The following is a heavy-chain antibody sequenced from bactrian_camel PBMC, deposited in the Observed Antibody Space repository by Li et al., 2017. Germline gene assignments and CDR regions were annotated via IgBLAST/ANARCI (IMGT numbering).Heavy chain of an antibody. CDR1: EYTNSYNF. V-gene: IGHV3S1*01. CDR2: IARAGALA. D-gene: IGHD3*01. Sequence: LSCVVTEYTNSYNFIGWFRQVPGKEREGVATIARAGALANYADSVKGRFTVSKDKTALTYYLQMNSLKPEDTAMYYCAAVSSAKLLFRVLQPNEVTYWGQGTQVTVS. CDR3: AAVSSAKLLFRVLQPNEVTY. J-gene: IGHJ4*01.